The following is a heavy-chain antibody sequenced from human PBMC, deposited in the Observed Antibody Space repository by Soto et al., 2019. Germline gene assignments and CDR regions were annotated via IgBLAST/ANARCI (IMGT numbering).Heavy chain of an antibody. CDR2: TRNKANSYTT. CDR1: GFTFSDHY. D-gene: IGHD6-6*01. CDR3: AREIRRYFDY. Sequence: GGSLRLSCAASGFTFSDHYMDWVRQAPGKGLEWVGRTRNKANSYTTEYAASVKGRFTISSDDSKNSLYLQMNSLKTEDTAVYYCAREIRRYFDYWGQGTLVTVSS. J-gene: IGHJ4*02. V-gene: IGHV3-72*01.